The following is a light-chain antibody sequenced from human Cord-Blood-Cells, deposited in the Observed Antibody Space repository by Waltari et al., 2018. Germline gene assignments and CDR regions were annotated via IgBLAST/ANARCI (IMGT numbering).Light chain of an antibody. V-gene: IGLV1-51*01. CDR2: DNN. Sequence: QSVLTQPPSVSAAPGQKVTIPCSASSSNIRHKYVSWYQQLPGTAPKLLIYDNNKRPSGIPDRFSGSKSGTSATLGITGLQTGDEADYYCGTWDSSLSAGVFGGGTKLTVL. CDR1: SSNIRHKY. J-gene: IGLJ2*01. CDR3: GTWDSSLSAGV.